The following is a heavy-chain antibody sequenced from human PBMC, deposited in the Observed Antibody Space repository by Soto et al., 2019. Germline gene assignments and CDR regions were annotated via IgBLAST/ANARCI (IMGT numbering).Heavy chain of an antibody. D-gene: IGHD6-19*01. CDR3: AGMPYTSGLRFDP. V-gene: IGHV4-30-2*01. Sequence: TLSLTCNMSGDSYSISTYSWSWIRQPPGKALQWIGFIYQSGVTSYNPSLASRVSISLDRYNNQCSLKLKSVTAADTAVYFFAGMPYTSGLRFDPWGQGTLVTVS. CDR1: GDSYSISTYS. CDR2: IYQSGVT. J-gene: IGHJ5*02.